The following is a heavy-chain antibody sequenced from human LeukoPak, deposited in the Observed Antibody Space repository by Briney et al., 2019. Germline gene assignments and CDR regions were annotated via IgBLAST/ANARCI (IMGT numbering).Heavy chain of an antibody. V-gene: IGHV4-59*01. J-gene: IGHJ2*01. CDR3: AREVYDSSGYLPKRSWYFDL. Sequence: SETLSLTCTVSGGSISSYYWSWIRQPPGKGLEWIGYIYYSGSTNYNPSLKSRVTISVDTSKNQFSLKLSSVTAADTAVYYCAREVYDSSGYLPKRSWYFDLWGRGTLVTVSS. CDR2: IYYSGST. CDR1: GGSISSYY. D-gene: IGHD3-22*01.